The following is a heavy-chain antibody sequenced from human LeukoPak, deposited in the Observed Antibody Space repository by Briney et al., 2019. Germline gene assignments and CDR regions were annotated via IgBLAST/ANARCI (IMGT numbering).Heavy chain of an antibody. Sequence: SVKVSCKASGGTFSSYAISWVRQAPGQGLEWMGRIIPILGIANYAQKFQGRVTITADKSTSTAYMELSSLRSEDTAVYYCARDSLPNYYGSGSSRYGMDVWGQGTTATVSS. J-gene: IGHJ6*02. D-gene: IGHD3-10*01. CDR3: ARDSLPNYYGSGSSRYGMDV. V-gene: IGHV1-69*04. CDR1: GGTFSSYA. CDR2: IIPILGIA.